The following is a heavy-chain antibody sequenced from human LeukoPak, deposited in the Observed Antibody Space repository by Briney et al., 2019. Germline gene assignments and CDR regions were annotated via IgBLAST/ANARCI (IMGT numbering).Heavy chain of an antibody. CDR1: GFTFSSYS. J-gene: IGHJ4*02. V-gene: IGHV3-48*01. CDR2: ISSSSSTI. Sequence: GGSLRLSCAASGFTFSSYSMNWVRQAPGKGLEWVSYISSSSSTIYYADSVKGRFTISRDNAKNSLYLQMNSLRAEDTAVYYCARDLQFYYDSSGYYYPSHYFDYWGQGTLVTVSS. CDR3: ARDLQFYYDSSGYYYPSHYFDY. D-gene: IGHD3-22*01.